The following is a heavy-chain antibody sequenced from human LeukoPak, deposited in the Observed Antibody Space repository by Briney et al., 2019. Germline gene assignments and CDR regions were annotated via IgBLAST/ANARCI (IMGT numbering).Heavy chain of an antibody. D-gene: IGHD2-2*01. CDR3: ARGHLLLTYYYYYDMDV. V-gene: IGHV4-59*01. Sequence: SETLSLTCTVSGGSISSYYWSWIRQPPGKGLEWIGYIYYSGSTNYNPSLKSRVTISVDTSKNQFSLKLSSVTAADTAVYYCARGHLLLTYYYYYDMDVWGKGTTVTVSS. J-gene: IGHJ6*04. CDR1: GGSISSYY. CDR2: IYYSGST.